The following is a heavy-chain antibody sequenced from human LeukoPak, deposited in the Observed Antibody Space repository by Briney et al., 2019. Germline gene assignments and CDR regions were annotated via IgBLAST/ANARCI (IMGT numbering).Heavy chain of an antibody. D-gene: IGHD3-22*01. Sequence: GGSLRPSCAASGFTFSSYSMNWVRQAPGKGLEWVSSISSSSSYIYYADSVKGRFTISRDNAKNSLYLQMNSLRAEDTAVYYCARESYYDSSGYYSPNNWGQGTLVTVSS. J-gene: IGHJ4*02. CDR1: GFTFSSYS. V-gene: IGHV3-21*01. CDR3: ARESYYDSSGYYSPNN. CDR2: ISSSSSYI.